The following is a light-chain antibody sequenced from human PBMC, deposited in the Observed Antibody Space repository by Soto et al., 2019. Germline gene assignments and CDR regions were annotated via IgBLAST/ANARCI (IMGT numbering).Light chain of an antibody. J-gene: IGKJ4*01. CDR3: QQRTNWPRLT. V-gene: IGKV3-11*01. Sequence: EIVLTQSPATLSLSPGERATLSCRASQSVSSYLAWYQQKPGQAPRLLIYDASNRATGIPARFSGSGSGTDFTLTISSLEPEYFAVYYCQQRTNWPRLTFGGGTKVEIK. CDR1: QSVSSY. CDR2: DAS.